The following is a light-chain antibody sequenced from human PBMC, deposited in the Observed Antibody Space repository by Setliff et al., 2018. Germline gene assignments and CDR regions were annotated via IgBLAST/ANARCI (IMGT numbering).Light chain of an antibody. Sequence: QSVLTQPASVSGSPGQSITISCTGTSNDIGYYNFVSWYQQYPGKHPKLLIYEVTNRPSGVSNRFSGSKSGNTASLTISGLQAEDEADYYCNSYTGTTTPYAFGTGTKVTGL. V-gene: IGLV2-14*03. CDR2: EVT. CDR1: SNDIGYYNF. CDR3: NSYTGTTTPYA. J-gene: IGLJ1*01.